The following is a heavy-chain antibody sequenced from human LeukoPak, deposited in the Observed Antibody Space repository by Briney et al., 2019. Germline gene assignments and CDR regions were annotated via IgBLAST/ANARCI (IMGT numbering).Heavy chain of an antibody. D-gene: IGHD5-18*01. J-gene: IGHJ4*02. V-gene: IGHV3-30*18. CDR1: GFTFSSYW. CDR3: AKDRYSYAFEYSDS. Sequence: GGSLRLSCAASGFTFSSYWMSWVRQAPGKGLDWVAVISNDGSKKYYADSVKGRFTISRDNSKNTLSLQVSSLRTEDTAVYYCAKDRYSYAFEYSDSWGQGTLVTVSS. CDR2: ISNDGSKK.